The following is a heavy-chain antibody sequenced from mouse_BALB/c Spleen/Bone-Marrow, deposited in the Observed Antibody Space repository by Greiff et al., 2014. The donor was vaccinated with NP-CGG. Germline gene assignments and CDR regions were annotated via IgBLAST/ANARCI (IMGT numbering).Heavy chain of an antibody. Sequence: VHVKQSGPELVKPGASVKVSCKASGYSFTDYNMYWVKQSHGKSLEWIGYIDPYNGGTSYNQEFKGKATLTVDKSSSTAFMHLNSLTSEDSAVYYCASYHSSGYAMDYWGQGTSVTVSS. D-gene: IGHD3-1*01. V-gene: IGHV1S135*01. CDR1: GYSFTDYN. CDR3: ASYHSSGYAMDY. CDR2: IDPYNGGT. J-gene: IGHJ4*01.